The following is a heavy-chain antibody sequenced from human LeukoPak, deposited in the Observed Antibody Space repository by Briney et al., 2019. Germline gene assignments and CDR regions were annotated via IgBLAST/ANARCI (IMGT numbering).Heavy chain of an antibody. Sequence: PSVKLSCKASGYTFTSYGISCVRHAPGQGLEWMGSISAYNGNTNYAQKLQGRVTMTTDTSTGTAYMELSSLRSEDTAVFYCARDLGTDESYTMDVWGQGTTVTVFS. D-gene: IGHD5-24*01. CDR2: ISAYNGNT. CDR3: ARDLGTDESYTMDV. V-gene: IGHV1-18*01. J-gene: IGHJ6*02. CDR1: GYTFTSYG.